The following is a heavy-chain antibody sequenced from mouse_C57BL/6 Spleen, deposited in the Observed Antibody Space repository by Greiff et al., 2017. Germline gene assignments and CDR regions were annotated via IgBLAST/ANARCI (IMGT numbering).Heavy chain of an antibody. V-gene: IGHV1-50*01. Sequence: QVQLQQPGAELVKPGASVKLSCKASGYTFTSYWMQWVKQRPGQGLEWIGEIDPSDSYTNYNQKFKGKATLTVDTSSSTAYMQLSSLTSEDSAVDYCARDSNYPFAYWGQGTLVTVSA. CDR3: ARDSNYPFAY. CDR1: GYTFTSYW. D-gene: IGHD2-5*01. CDR2: IDPSDSYT. J-gene: IGHJ3*01.